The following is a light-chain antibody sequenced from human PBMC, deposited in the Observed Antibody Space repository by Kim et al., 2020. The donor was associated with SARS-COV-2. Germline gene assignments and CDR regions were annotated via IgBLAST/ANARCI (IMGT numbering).Light chain of an antibody. CDR2: GAS. Sequence: LSPVDRATPSCRASQSVRADYIAWYQQKRGQAPRLLIYGASIRATGIADRFTGGGSGTDFTLTISRLEPEDFAVYYCQQYGSSPNTFGQGTKLEI. CDR1: QSVRADY. V-gene: IGKV3-20*01. CDR3: QQYGSSPNT. J-gene: IGKJ2*01.